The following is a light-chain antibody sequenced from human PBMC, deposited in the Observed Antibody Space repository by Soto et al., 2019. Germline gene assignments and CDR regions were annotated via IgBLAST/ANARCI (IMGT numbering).Light chain of an antibody. Sequence: EIVLTQSPATLSLSPGETATLSCRASQSVSNFLAWYQQKPGQAPRLLIYGASSRATGIPDRFSGSGSGTDFTLTISRLEPEDFAVYYCQQYGSSPWTFGQGTKVEIK. CDR1: QSVSNF. V-gene: IGKV3-20*01. CDR3: QQYGSSPWT. CDR2: GAS. J-gene: IGKJ1*01.